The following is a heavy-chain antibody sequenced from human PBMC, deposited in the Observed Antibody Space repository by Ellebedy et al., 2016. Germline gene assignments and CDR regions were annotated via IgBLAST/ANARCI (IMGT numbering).Heavy chain of an antibody. CDR2: TSPSGRDI. Sequence: GGSLRLSCAASGFTFSRYTMNWVRQAPGQGLEWVSSTSPSGRDIYYADSVKGRFTVSRDNAKNSVFLQMDSLRAEDTALYYCARQAAAGHVRWFDPWGQGTRVIVSS. V-gene: IGHV3-21*01. J-gene: IGHJ5*02. D-gene: IGHD6-13*01. CDR3: ARQAAAGHVRWFDP. CDR1: GFTFSRYT.